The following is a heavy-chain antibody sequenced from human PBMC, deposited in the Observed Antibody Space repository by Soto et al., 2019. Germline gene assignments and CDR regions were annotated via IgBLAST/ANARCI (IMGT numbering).Heavy chain of an antibody. D-gene: IGHD2-15*01. J-gene: IGHJ5*02. V-gene: IGHV1-46*03. Sequence: QVQLVQSGTEVKKPGASVKISCKASGYSSTSYFMHWVRQAPGQGLEWMGIINPSGSSTNYAQKFQGRVTMTRDTSTSTFYMALSFLRSEDTAVYYCATQTGYCSGGTCYTNWFDPWGQGTLVTVSS. CDR1: GYSSTSYF. CDR2: INPSGSST. CDR3: ATQTGYCSGGTCYTNWFDP.